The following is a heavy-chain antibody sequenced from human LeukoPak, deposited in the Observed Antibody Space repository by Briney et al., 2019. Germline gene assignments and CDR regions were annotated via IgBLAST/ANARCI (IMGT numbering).Heavy chain of an antibody. V-gene: IGHV5-51*01. CDR1: GYSFNTYW. CDR2: IYPGDSET. Sequence: HGESLRISCKGSGYSFNTYWIGWVRQMPGKGLEWMGLIYPGDSETRYSPSFQGQVTISADKSISTTYLQWNSLKASDTAMYYCAKNINPDAFDIWGHGTMVSVSS. D-gene: IGHD2/OR15-2a*01. CDR3: AKNINPDAFDI. J-gene: IGHJ3*02.